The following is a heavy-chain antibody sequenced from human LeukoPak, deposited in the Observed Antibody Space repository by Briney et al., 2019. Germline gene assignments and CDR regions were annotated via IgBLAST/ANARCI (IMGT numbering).Heavy chain of an antibody. Sequence: SETLSLTCTVSGGSISSYYWSWIRQPPGKGLEWIGYIYYSGSTNYNPSLKSRVTISVDTSKNQFSLKLSSVTAADTAVYYCARGFTIFGVVDDAFDIWGQGTMVTVSS. J-gene: IGHJ3*02. CDR3: ARGFTIFGVVDDAFDI. CDR2: IYYSGST. D-gene: IGHD3-3*01. CDR1: GGSISSYY. V-gene: IGHV4-59*01.